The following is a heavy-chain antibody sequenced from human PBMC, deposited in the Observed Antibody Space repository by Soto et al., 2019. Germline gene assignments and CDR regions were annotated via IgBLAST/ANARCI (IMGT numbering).Heavy chain of an antibody. CDR2: IYHSGGT. J-gene: IGHJ4*02. CDR3: ARDSRSGYYLEY. Sequence: QLQLLESGSGLVKPSQTLSLTCTVSGDSISSGGYSWNWIRQPPGKGLEWIGYIYHSGGTDYNPSLMRRVTITVDSSNNQFSLKLRSVTAADTAVYYCARDSRSGYYLEYWGQGTLVTVSS. CDR1: GDSISSGGYS. V-gene: IGHV4-30-2*01. D-gene: IGHD3-22*01.